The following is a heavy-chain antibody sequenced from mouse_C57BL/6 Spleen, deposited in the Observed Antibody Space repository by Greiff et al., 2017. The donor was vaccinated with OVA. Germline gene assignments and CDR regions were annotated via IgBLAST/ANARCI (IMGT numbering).Heavy chain of an antibody. D-gene: IGHD1-1*01. V-gene: IGHV14-1*01. CDR2: IDPEDGDT. Sequence: EVQLQQSGAELVRPGASVKLSCTASGFNIKDYYMHWVKQRPEQGLEWIGRIDPEDGDTEYAPKFKGKATMTADTSSNTAYLQLSSLTSEDTAVYYCSTYAHYYGSSLYYWGQGTTLTVSS. CDR3: STYAHYYGSSLYY. J-gene: IGHJ2*01. CDR1: GFNIKDYY.